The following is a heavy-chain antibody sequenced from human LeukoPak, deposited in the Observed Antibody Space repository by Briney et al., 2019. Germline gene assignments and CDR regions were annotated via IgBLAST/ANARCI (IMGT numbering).Heavy chain of an antibody. J-gene: IGHJ3*02. D-gene: IGHD3-16*02. CDR1: GGTFSSYA. CDR2: IIPIFGTA. V-gene: IGHV1-69*01. CDR3: ARDQRSMITFGGVIVDDAFDI. Sequence: LVKVSCKASGGTFSSYAISWVRQAPGQGLEWMGGIIPIFGTANYAQKFQGRVTITADESTSTAYMELSSLRSEDAAVYYCARDQRSMITFGGVIVDDAFDIWGQGTMVTVSS.